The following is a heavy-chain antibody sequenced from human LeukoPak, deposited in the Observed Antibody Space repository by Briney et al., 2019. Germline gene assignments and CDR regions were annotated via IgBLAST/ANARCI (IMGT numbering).Heavy chain of an antibody. CDR3: ASPEYDDVVFDY. D-gene: IGHD3-16*01. CDR2: ISRDSTTI. Sequence: PGGSLRLSCSTSGFTFSRNSMNWVRQAPGKGLEWVSYISRDSTTIYYADSVKGRFTISRDNAKSSVYLQMNSLRAEDTAVYYCASPEYDDVVFDYWGQGTLVTVSS. V-gene: IGHV3-48*04. CDR1: GFTFSRNS. J-gene: IGHJ4*02.